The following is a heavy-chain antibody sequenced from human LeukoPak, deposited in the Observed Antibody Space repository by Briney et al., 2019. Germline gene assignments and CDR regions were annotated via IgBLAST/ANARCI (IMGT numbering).Heavy chain of an antibody. CDR1: GGSISSYY. J-gene: IGHJ3*02. D-gene: IGHD3-22*01. CDR3: ARGEMHYYDSSGYYREDAFDI. Sequence: SETLSLTCTVSGGSISSYYWSWIRQPAGKGLEWIGRIYTSGSTNYNPSLKSRVTMSVDTSKNQFSLKLSSVTAADTAVYYCARGEMHYYDSSGYYREDAFDIWGQWTMVTVSS. CDR2: IYTSGST. V-gene: IGHV4-4*07.